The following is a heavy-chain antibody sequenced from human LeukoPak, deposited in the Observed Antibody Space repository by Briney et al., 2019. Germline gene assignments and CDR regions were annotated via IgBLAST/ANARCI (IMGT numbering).Heavy chain of an antibody. CDR3: ARSGLYEKWTDVDAFDI. CDR2: IGTAGDT. Sequence: GGSLRLSCAASGFTFSSYDMHWVRQATGKGLEWVSAIGTAGDTYYPGSVKGRFTISRENAKNSLYLQMNSLRAEDTAVYYCARSGLYEKWTDVDAFDIRGQGTMVTVSS. J-gene: IGHJ3*02. D-gene: IGHD6-19*01. CDR1: GFTFSSYD. V-gene: IGHV3-13*01.